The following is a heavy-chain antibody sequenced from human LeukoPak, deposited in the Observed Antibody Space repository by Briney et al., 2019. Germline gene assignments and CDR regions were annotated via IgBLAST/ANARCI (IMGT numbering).Heavy chain of an antibody. Sequence: GGSLGLSCAASGFILNTYTITWVRQAPGKGLEWVSSITNTPNYIYYADSVKGRFTISRDNANNSLYLQMDSLRAEDTAVYYCWRDSPYDTSIWGQGTLVTVSS. D-gene: IGHD3-16*01. J-gene: IGHJ4*02. CDR1: GFILNTYT. CDR3: WRDSPYDTSI. V-gene: IGHV3-21*01. CDR2: ITNTPNYI.